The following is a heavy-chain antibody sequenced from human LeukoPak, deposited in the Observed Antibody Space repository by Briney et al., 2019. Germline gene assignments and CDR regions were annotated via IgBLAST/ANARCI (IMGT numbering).Heavy chain of an antibody. CDR2: IYSGGST. J-gene: IGHJ5*02. D-gene: IGHD3-9*01. CDR3: ARDLDWGAFDA. Sequence: GGSLRLSCAASGFTVSSNYMSWVRQAPGKGLEWVSVIYSGGSTYYADSVKGRFTISRDNSKNTVSLQMNSLRAEDTALYYCARDLDWGAFDAWGQGTLVTVSS. CDR1: GFTVSSNY. V-gene: IGHV3-66*01.